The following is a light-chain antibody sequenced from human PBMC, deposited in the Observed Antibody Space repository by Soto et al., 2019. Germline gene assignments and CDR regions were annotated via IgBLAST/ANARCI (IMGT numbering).Light chain of an antibody. CDR1: QSVSSN. CDR2: GAS. CDR3: LQTDSVPYT. V-gene: IGKV3-15*01. J-gene: IGKJ2*01. Sequence: EIVMTQSPATLSVSPGERATLSCRASQSVSSNLAWYQQKPGQAPRLLIYGASTRATGIPARFSGSGSGTEFTLTISSLQSEDFTSYFCLQTDSVPYTFGQGT.